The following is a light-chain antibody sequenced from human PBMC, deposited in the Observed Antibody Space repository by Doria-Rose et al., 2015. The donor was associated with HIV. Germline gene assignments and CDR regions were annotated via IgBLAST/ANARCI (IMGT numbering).Light chain of an antibody. V-gene: IGKV4-1*01. J-gene: IGKJ3*01. CDR1: QSLLYTSKNY. CDR3: QQYYDTPS. Sequence: DTQLTQSPESLGMSLGERATLNCKSNQSLLYTSKNYLAWYQQKPGQPPKLLIDWASTRQSGVPARFSGSGSGTDFTLTISSLEAEDVAVYYCQQYYDTPSFGPGTTVDIK. CDR2: WAS.